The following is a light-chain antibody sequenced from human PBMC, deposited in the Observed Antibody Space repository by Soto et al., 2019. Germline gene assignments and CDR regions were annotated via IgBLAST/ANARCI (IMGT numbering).Light chain of an antibody. J-gene: IGKJ4*01. Sequence: EIVLTQSPGTLSLSPGERATLSCRASQSVSSSYLAWYQQKPGQAPRPLLYGASSTATGIPDRFSGSGSGTGSALTVSRRGPEDFAVYYCQQYGSSPRLTFGGGTKVDIK. V-gene: IGKV3-20*01. CDR3: QQYGSSPRLT. CDR2: GAS. CDR1: QSVSSSY.